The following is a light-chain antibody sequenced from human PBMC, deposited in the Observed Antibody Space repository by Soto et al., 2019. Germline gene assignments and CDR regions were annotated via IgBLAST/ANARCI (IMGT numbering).Light chain of an antibody. J-gene: IGLJ1*01. V-gene: IGLV1-40*01. CDR3: QSYDSSLSGYV. CDR1: SSNIGAGYD. CDR2: GNS. Sequence: QSVLTQPPSMSGAPGHMVTISCTGSSSNIGAGYDVHWYQQLPGTAHKLLIYGNSNRPSGVPDRFSGSKSATSASLAITGLQAEDEADYYCQSYDSSLSGYVFGTGTKVTVL.